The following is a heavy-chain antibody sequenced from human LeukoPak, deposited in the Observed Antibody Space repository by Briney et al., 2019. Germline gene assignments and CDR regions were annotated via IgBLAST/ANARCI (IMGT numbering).Heavy chain of an antibody. J-gene: IGHJ6*03. CDR1: GFTFDDYG. CDR3: AVSPRHYYYYMDV. CDR2: INWNGGST. Sequence: GGSLRLSCAASGFTFDDYGMSWVRQAPGKGLEWVSGINWNGGSTGYADSVKGRFTISRDNAKNSLYLQMNSLRAEDTALYYCAVSPRHYYYYMDVWGKGTTVTVSS. V-gene: IGHV3-20*04.